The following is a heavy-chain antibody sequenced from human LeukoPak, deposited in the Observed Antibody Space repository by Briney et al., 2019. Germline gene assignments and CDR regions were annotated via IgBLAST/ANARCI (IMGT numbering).Heavy chain of an antibody. J-gene: IGHJ4*02. CDR2: ITGTSYPK. D-gene: IGHD2-8*02. CDR1: GFTFNSYS. Sequence: GSLRLSCRASGFTFNSYSMSWVRQAPGKGLEWISYITGTSYPKMYGDSVRGRFTISRDNAQNSLYLQMNFLRAEDTAHYYCTRDGADTGFDFDYWGQGVLVAVSS. CDR3: TRDGADTGFDFDY. V-gene: IGHV3-21*05.